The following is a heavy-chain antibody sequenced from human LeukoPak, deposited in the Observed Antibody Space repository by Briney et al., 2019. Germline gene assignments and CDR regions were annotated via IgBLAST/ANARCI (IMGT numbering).Heavy chain of an antibody. CDR1: GGCISSGGYY. D-gene: IGHD1-1*01. CDR3: ARDKILEDAKGDSYYYYMDV. J-gene: IGHJ6*03. V-gene: IGHV4-31*03. CDR2: IYYSGST. Sequence: SQTLSLTCTVSGGCISSGGYYWSWVRQHPGKGLEWIGYIYYSGSTYYNPSLKSRVTISLDTSKNQFSLKLTSVTAADTAVYYCARDKILEDAKGDSYYYYMDVWGKGTTVSVSS.